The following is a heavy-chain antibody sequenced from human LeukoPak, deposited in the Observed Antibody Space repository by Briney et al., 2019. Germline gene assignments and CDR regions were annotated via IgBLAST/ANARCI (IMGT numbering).Heavy chain of an antibody. Sequence: NPSETLSLTCTVSGGSISSSSYYWGWIRQPPGKGLEWIGSIYYSGSTYYNPSLKSRVTISVDTSKNQFSLKLSSVTAADTAVYYCAIGSYVAYWGQGTLVTVSS. D-gene: IGHD3-16*01. CDR1: GGSISSSSYY. V-gene: IGHV4-39*01. CDR3: AIGSYVAY. CDR2: IYYSGST. J-gene: IGHJ4*02.